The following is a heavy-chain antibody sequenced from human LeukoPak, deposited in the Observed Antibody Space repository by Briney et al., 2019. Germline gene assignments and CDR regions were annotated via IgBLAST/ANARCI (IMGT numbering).Heavy chain of an antibody. CDR3: ARDGGGYCSSTSCFPYCSGGSCYGASAFDI. CDR2: IIPIVAGP. Sequence: SVKVSCKASGGSFSSYAITWVRQAPGQGPEWMGRIIPIVAGPDYAQKFQGRVTISADTPTKTAYMELTSLRSEDTAVYYCARDGGGYCSSTSCFPYCSGGSCYGASAFDIWGQGTMVTVSS. CDR1: GGSFSSYA. V-gene: IGHV1-69*04. D-gene: IGHD2-2*01. J-gene: IGHJ3*02.